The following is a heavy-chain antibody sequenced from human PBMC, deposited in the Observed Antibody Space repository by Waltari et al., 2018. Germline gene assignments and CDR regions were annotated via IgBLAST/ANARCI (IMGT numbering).Heavy chain of an antibody. CDR1: GFPVSGSA. V-gene: IGHV3-73*02. Sequence: EVQLVESGGGLVPPGGYLKLSCAAYGFPVSGSAMQWVRQASGKGLEWVCRIRSKANSYATAYAASVKGRFTISRDDSKNTAYLQMNSLKTEDTAVYYCTSTTGVDYWGQGTLVTVSS. CDR3: TSTTGVDY. D-gene: IGHD1-26*01. CDR2: IRSKANSYAT. J-gene: IGHJ4*02.